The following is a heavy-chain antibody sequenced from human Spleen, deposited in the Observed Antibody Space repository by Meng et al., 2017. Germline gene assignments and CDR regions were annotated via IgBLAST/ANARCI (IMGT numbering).Heavy chain of an antibody. V-gene: IGHV4-39*07. CDR2: FYYRGST. D-gene: IGHD3-10*01. J-gene: IGHJ4*02. Sequence: LAELGVRTVESSGTVSRTCTGFGVIIFIISCYRRWLRQRPGKGLEWIGSFYYRGSTYYSPCIMSRVTMLVDTSKNQFSLKLSSVNAADTAVDYCAREIITMVTFDYWGQGTLVTVSS. CDR3: AREIITMVTFDY. CDR1: GVIIFIISCY.